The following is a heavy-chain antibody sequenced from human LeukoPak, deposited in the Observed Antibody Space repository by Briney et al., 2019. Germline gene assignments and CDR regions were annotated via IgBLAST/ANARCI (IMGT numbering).Heavy chain of an antibody. J-gene: IGHJ6*03. V-gene: IGHV4-38-2*02. CDR2: IYHSGST. CDR1: GYSISSGYY. D-gene: IGHD5-12*01. CDR3: ARGLSGYDSYYYYYYMDV. Sequence: SETLSLTCTVSGYSISSGYYWGWIRQPPGKGLEWIGSIYHSGSTYYNPSLKSRVTISVETSKNEFSLMLRSVTAADTALYYCARGLSGYDSYYYYYYMDVWGQGTTVTVSS.